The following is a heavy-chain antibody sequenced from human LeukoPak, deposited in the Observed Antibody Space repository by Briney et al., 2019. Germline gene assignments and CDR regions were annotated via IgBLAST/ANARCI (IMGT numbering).Heavy chain of an antibody. Sequence: PGGSLRLSCAASGFTFSSYSMNWVRQAPGKGLEWVSSISSSSSYIYYADSVKGRFTISRDNAKNSLYLQMNSLRAEDTAVYYCARGRMITFGGVMLSPYLDYWGQETLVTVSS. J-gene: IGHJ4*02. CDR1: GFTFSSYS. CDR3: ARGRMITFGGVMLSPYLDY. D-gene: IGHD3-16*01. CDR2: ISSSSSYI. V-gene: IGHV3-21*01.